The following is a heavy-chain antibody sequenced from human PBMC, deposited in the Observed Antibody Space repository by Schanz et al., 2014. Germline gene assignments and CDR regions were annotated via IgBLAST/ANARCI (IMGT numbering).Heavy chain of an antibody. Sequence: EVHLVESGGGLVQPGGSLRLSCAASGFPFSDYFMAWIRQPPGKGLEWVSGITGASDHIDYAESVKGRFTISRDNSKNTLYLQMDSLRAEDTAVYFCAKDLGVDCGDGCFNWYFDLWGRGTLVTVSS. D-gene: IGHD2-21*02. CDR1: GFPFSDYF. CDR3: AKDLGVDCGDGCFNWYFDL. CDR2: ITGASDHI. J-gene: IGHJ2*01. V-gene: IGHV3-23*04.